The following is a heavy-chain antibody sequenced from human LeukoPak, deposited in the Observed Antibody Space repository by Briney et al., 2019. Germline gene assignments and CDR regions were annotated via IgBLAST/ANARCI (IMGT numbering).Heavy chain of an antibody. Sequence: KLGESLKISCKGSGYSFTSYWIGWVRQMPGKGLEWMGIIYPGDSDTRYSPSFQGQVTISADKSISTAYLQWSSLKASDTAMYYCARRSPPHNPGVTTTTNNWFDPWGQGTLVTVSS. V-gene: IGHV5-51*01. CDR2: IYPGDSDT. CDR3: ARRSPPHNPGVTTTTNNWFDP. CDR1: GYSFTSYW. D-gene: IGHD4-17*01. J-gene: IGHJ5*02.